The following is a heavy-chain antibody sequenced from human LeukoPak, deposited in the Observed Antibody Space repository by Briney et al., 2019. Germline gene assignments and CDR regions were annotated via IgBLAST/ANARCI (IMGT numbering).Heavy chain of an antibody. CDR2: ISGSGGST. CDR3: AKDNDYGDSPYFDY. D-gene: IGHD4-17*01. Sequence: ISGSGGSTYYADSVKGRFTISRDNSKNTLYLQMNSLRAEDTAVYYCAKDNDYGDSPYFDYWGQGTLVTVSS. V-gene: IGHV3-23*01. J-gene: IGHJ4*02.